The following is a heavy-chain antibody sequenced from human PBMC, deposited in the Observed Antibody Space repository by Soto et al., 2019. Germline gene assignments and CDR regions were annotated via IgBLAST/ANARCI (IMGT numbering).Heavy chain of an antibody. CDR3: ARELESVAGSGGFDY. J-gene: IGHJ4*02. Sequence: GGSLRLSCAASGFTFSSYGMHWVRQAPGKGLERVAVIWYDGSNKYYADSVKGRFSISRDNFKNTLYLQMNSLRAEDTAVYYCARELESVAGSGGFDYWGQGTLVTVS. CDR2: IWYDGSNK. V-gene: IGHV3-33*01. CDR1: GFTFSSYG. D-gene: IGHD6-19*01.